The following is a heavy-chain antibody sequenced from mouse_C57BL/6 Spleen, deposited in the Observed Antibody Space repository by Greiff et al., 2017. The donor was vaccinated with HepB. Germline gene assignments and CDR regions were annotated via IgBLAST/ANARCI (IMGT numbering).Heavy chain of an antibody. CDR2: IYPGSGNT. D-gene: IGHD1-1*01. CDR1: GYTFTDYY. Sequence: VQLQQSGAELVRPGASVKLSCKASGYTFTDYYINWVKQRPGQGLEWIARIYPGSGNTYYNEKFKGKATLTAEKSSSTAYMQLSSLTSEDSAVYFCALNYYGSSFDYWGQGTTLTVSS. CDR3: ALNYYGSSFDY. V-gene: IGHV1-76*01. J-gene: IGHJ2*01.